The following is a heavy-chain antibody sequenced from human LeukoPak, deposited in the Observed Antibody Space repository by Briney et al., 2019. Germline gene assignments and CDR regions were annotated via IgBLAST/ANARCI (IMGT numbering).Heavy chain of an antibody. Sequence: GSLRLSCAASGFSVSTYYMNWVRQAPGKGLEWVSIIYSGATTYYADSVKGRFTISRDTSKNTVSLQMNSLRAEDTAVYFCARVGDHFHWNLDLWGRGTLVSVSS. D-gene: IGHD3-3*02. CDR2: IYSGATT. J-gene: IGHJ2*01. V-gene: IGHV3-53*01. CDR3: ARVGDHFHWNLDL. CDR1: GFSVSTYY.